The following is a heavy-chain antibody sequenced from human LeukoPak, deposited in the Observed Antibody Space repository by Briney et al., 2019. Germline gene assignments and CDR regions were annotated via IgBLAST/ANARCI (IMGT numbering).Heavy chain of an antibody. J-gene: IGHJ5*02. CDR3: ATSDNKNWYWFDP. Sequence: SETLSLTCTVSGGSINTYYWSWIRQPPGRGLEWIGYIYDTGRTNYSPSLKGRVTISVDTSKNQLTMKLTSVTAADTAVYYCATSDNKNWYWFDPWGQGTLVTVSS. CDR2: IYDTGRT. D-gene: IGHD1-7*01. CDR1: GGSINTYY. V-gene: IGHV4-59*13.